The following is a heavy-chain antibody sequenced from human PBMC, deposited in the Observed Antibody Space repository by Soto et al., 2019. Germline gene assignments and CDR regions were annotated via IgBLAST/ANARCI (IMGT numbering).Heavy chain of an antibody. V-gene: IGHV3-30*18. J-gene: IGHJ4*02. Sequence: QVQLVESGGGVVQPGRSLSLSCAASGFTFSSYGMHWVRQAPGKGLEWVAVISYDGSNKYYADSVKGRFTISRDNSKNTLYLQMNSLRAEDTAVYYCAKAAYYDILTGSIDYWGQGTLVTVSS. CDR1: GFTFSSYG. CDR2: ISYDGSNK. D-gene: IGHD3-9*01. CDR3: AKAAYYDILTGSIDY.